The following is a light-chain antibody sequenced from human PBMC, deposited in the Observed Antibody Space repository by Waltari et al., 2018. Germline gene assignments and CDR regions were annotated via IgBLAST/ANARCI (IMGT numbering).Light chain of an antibody. CDR1: QGITVD. CDR3: LQDYIYPRT. Sequence: AIQLTQSPSSLSASVGDNVTITCRASQGITVDLAWYQQKLGKAPKLLFYGASSLQSGVPSRFSGGASGSDFTLTISSLQPEDSATYYCLQDYIYPRTFGQGTKVELK. CDR2: GAS. V-gene: IGKV1-6*02. J-gene: IGKJ1*01.